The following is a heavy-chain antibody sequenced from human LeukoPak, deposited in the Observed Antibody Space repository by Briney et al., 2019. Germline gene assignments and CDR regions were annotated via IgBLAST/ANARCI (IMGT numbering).Heavy chain of an antibody. D-gene: IGHD6-25*01. J-gene: IGHJ6*03. Sequence: SETLSLTCAVSGDSISSDYWSWIRQPPWKGLEWIGYIYYTGSTNYNPSLKSRVTISVDTSKNQFSLKLSSVTAADTAVYYCAREVSSDVYYYYYYMDVWGKGTTVTVSS. CDR3: AREVSSDVYYYYYYMDV. CDR1: GDSISSDY. V-gene: IGHV4-59*12. CDR2: IYYTGST.